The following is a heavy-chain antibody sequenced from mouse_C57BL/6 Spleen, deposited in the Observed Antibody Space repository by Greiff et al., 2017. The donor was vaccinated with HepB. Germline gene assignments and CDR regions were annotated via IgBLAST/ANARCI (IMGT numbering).Heavy chain of an antibody. CDR3: ARYPYGNYAMDY. J-gene: IGHJ4*01. CDR1: GYTFTSYW. V-gene: IGHV1-52*01. Sequence: QVQLQQPGAELVRPGSSVKLSCKASGYTFTSYWMHWVKQRPIQGLEWIGNIDPSDSETHYNQKFKDKATLTVDKSSSTAYMQLSSLTSEDSAVYYCARYPYGNYAMDYWGQGTSVTVSS. CDR2: IDPSDSET. D-gene: IGHD2-1*01.